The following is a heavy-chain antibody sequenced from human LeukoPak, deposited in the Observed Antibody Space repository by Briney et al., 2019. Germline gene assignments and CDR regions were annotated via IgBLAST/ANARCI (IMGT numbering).Heavy chain of an antibody. CDR1: GGSISSSSYY. V-gene: IGHV4-39*02. J-gene: IGHJ4*02. CDR3: ARRATNWGSFDY. CDR2: IYYSGST. Sequence: TSETLSLTCTVSGGSISSSSYYWGCIRQPPGKGLEWIGSIYYSGSTYYGPSLKSRATISVDTSKNHFSLKLSSVTAADTAVYYCARRATNWGSFDYWGQGNPVTVSS. D-gene: IGHD7-27*01.